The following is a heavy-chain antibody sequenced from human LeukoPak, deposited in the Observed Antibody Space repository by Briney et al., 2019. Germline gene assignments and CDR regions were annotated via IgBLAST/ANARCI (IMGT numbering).Heavy chain of an antibody. J-gene: IGHJ4*02. CDR1: GYTFTGYY. D-gene: IGHD3-22*01. CDR2: INPNSGGT. Sequence: GASVKVSCKASGYTFTGYYLNWVRQAPGQGLEWMGRINPNSGGTNYAQKFQGRVTMTRDTSISTAYMELSRLRSDDTAVYYCARTYDSSGYPMIDYWGQGTLVTVSS. V-gene: IGHV1-2*06. CDR3: ARTYDSSGYPMIDY.